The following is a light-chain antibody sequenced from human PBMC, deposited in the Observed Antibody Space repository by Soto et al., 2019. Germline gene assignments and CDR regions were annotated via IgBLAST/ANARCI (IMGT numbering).Light chain of an antibody. CDR2: DVS. J-gene: IGLJ2*01. CDR1: SSDVGGYNY. Sequence: QSALTQPRSVSGSPGQSVTIACTETSSDVGGYNYVSWYQQHPDKAPKLMIYDVSKRPSGVPDRFSGSKSGNTASLTISGLQAEDEADYYCCSYAGSYTVFGGGTQLTVL. CDR3: CSYAGSYTV. V-gene: IGLV2-11*01.